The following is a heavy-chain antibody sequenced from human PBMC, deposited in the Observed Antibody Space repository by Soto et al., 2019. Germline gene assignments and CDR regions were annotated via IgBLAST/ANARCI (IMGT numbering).Heavy chain of an antibody. Sequence: SETLSLTCTVSGGSISSYYWSWIRQPPGKGLEWIGYIYYSGSTNYNPSLKSRVTISVDTSKNQFSLKLSSVTAADTAVYYCARARSTTVSVFDYWGQGTLVTVSS. V-gene: IGHV4-59*01. CDR2: IYYSGST. J-gene: IGHJ4*02. D-gene: IGHD4-17*01. CDR1: GGSISSYY. CDR3: ARARSTTVSVFDY.